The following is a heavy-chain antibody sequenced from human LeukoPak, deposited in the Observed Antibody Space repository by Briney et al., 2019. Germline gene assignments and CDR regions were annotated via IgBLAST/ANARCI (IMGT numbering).Heavy chain of an antibody. Sequence: ASVKVSCKVSGYTFTDYYMHWVRQAPGKGLEWMGLVDPEDGETIYAEKFQGRVTITADTSTDTAYMELSSLRSEDTAVYYCATAGSDWNYGIPFDPWGQGTLVTVSS. V-gene: IGHV1-69-2*01. CDR2: VDPEDGET. CDR1: GYTFTDYY. J-gene: IGHJ5*02. D-gene: IGHD1-7*01. CDR3: ATAGSDWNYGIPFDP.